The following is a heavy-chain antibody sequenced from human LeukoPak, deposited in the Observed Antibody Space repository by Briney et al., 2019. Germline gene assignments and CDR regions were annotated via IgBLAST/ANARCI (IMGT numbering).Heavy chain of an antibody. CDR1: GFTFSGSA. V-gene: IGHV3-73*01. J-gene: IGHJ4*02. CDR3: TRALYYYDSSGYYGHLDY. CDR2: IGSKANSYAT. D-gene: IGHD3-22*01. Sequence: PGGPLRLSCAASGFTFSGSAIHWVRQASGKGLEWVGRIGSKANSYATAYAASVKGRFTISRDDSKNTAYLQMNTLKTEDTAVYYCTRALYYYDSSGYYGHLDYWGQGTLVTVSS.